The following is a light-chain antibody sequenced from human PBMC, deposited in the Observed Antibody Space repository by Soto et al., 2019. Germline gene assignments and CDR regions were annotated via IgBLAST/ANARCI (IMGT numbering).Light chain of an antibody. CDR3: QQHADYPIP. CDR1: HNIDTW. V-gene: IGKV1-5*03. Sequence: DIQMTQSPSTLSASIGDTVTITCRASHNIDTWLAWFQQKPGKAPNLLIYKASTLEAGVPSRFSGSASGTEFTLTISSLQPDDFATYYCQQHADYPIPFGGGTKVEI. CDR2: KAS. J-gene: IGKJ4*01.